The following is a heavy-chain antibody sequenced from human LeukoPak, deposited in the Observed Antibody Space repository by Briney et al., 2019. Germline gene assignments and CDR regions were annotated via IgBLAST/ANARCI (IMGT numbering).Heavy chain of an antibody. D-gene: IGHD3-10*01. CDR3: AKDGVYGSGSYIDY. J-gene: IGHJ4*02. CDR2: ISGDGGST. CDR1: GFTFDDYA. Sequence: GRSLILSCAASGFTFDDYAMHWVRQAPGQCLEWVSLISGDGGSTYYADSVKGRFTISRDNSKNSLYLQMNSLRTEDTALYYCAKDGVYGSGSYIDYWGQGTLVTVSS. V-gene: IGHV3-43*02.